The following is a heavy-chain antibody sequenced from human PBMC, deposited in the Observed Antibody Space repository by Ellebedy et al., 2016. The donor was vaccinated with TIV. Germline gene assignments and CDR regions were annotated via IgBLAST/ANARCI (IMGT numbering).Heavy chain of an antibody. D-gene: IGHD6-13*01. J-gene: IGHJ6*03. CDR1: GFTFSSYD. CDR2: ITSDSTTK. CDR3: VKDGVLAQQVAVYYYYYMDV. V-gene: IGHV3-48*04. Sequence: GESLKISXAASGFTFSSYDMNWVRQAPGKGLEWISYITSDSTTKLYADSVKGRFTISRDNAKNSLYLQMSSLRPEDTALYYCVKDGVLAQQVAVYYYYYMDVWGKGTTVTVSS.